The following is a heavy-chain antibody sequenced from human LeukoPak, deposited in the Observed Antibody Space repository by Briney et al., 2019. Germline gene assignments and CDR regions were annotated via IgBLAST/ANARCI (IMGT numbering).Heavy chain of an antibody. CDR2: INWNGGST. V-gene: IGHV3-20*04. CDR3: ATELPSAGAFDI. Sequence: GGSLRLSCAASGFTLDDYGMSWGRHAPGKGVEWVTGINWNGGSTVYADSVKGRFTIDRDNDKNYVYMQMDSQRGGDTALYYCATELPSAGAFDIWGQGTMVTVSS. CDR1: GFTLDDYG. D-gene: IGHD1-1*01. J-gene: IGHJ3*02.